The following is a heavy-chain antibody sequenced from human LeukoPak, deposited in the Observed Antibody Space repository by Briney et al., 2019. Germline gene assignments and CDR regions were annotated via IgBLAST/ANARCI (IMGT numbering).Heavy chain of an antibody. CDR1: GFTFISYE. J-gene: IGHJ3*02. CDR3: ARGAPLVAVTTGAFDI. V-gene: IGHV3-48*03. Sequence: GGSLRLSCAASGFTFISYEMNWVRQAPGKGLEWISYIDSISTTIYSADSVRGRFTISRDNAKNSVYLQMNSLRVGDTAIYYCARGAPLVAVTTGAFDIWGQGTMVTVSS. CDR2: IDSISTTI. D-gene: IGHD2-15*01.